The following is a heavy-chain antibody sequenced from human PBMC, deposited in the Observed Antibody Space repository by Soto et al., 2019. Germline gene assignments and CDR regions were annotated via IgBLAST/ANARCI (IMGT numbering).Heavy chain of an antibody. CDR1: GGTFSSYA. CDR3: ARALYDYVWGSYRLFDY. CDR2: IIPIFGTA. Sequence: GASVKVSCKASGGTFSSYAISWVRQAPGQGLEWMGGIIPIFGTANYAQKFQGRVTITADESTSTAYMELSSLRSEDTAVYYCARALYDYVWGSYRLFDYWGQGTLVTVSS. D-gene: IGHD3-16*02. V-gene: IGHV1-69*13. J-gene: IGHJ4*02.